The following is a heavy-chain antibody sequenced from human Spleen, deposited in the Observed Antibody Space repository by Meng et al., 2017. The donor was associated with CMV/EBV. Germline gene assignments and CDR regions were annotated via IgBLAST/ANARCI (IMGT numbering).Heavy chain of an antibody. V-gene: IGHV3-7*01. CDR2: IKQDGTEI. CDR1: GFTFSNSW. Sequence: GESLKISCAASGFTFSNSWMSWVRQAPGKGLEWVANIKQDGTEIYYMTSVRGRFTISRDNADNSLYLQMNSLTAEDTALYYCARLSWERDTSGWLDWGQGALVTVSS. CDR3: ARLSWERDTSGWLD. D-gene: IGHD6-19*01. J-gene: IGHJ4*02.